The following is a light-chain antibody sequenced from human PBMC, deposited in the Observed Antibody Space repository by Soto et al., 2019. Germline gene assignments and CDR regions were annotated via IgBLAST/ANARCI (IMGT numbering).Light chain of an antibody. Sequence: AIQLTQSPSSLSASVGDRVTITCRASQGISSALAWYRQKPGKSPNLLIYDVSSLESGVPSRFSGSGSGTDFTLTISSLQPEDFAAYYCQQFNTYPALTFGGGTKVEIK. CDR2: DVS. CDR1: QGISSA. J-gene: IGKJ4*01. CDR3: QQFNTYPALT. V-gene: IGKV1-13*02.